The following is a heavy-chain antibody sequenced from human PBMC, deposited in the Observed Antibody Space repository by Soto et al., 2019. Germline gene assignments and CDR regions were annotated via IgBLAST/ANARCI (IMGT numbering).Heavy chain of an antibody. Sequence: ASVKVPCKASGYTFTSYDINWVRQATGQGLEWMGWMNPNSGNTGYAQKFQGRVTMTRNTSISTAYMELSSLRSEDTAVYYCARVGRKYQLPTFDDYWGQGTLVTVSS. D-gene: IGHD2-2*01. J-gene: IGHJ4*02. CDR1: GYTFTSYD. CDR3: ARVGRKYQLPTFDDY. CDR2: MNPNSGNT. V-gene: IGHV1-8*01.